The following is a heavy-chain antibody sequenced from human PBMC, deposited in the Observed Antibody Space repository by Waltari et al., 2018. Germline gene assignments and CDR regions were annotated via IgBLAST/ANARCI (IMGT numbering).Heavy chain of an antibody. CDR1: GYTFTSYD. J-gene: IGHJ5*02. CDR3: SRDPPAYCGGDCYSNWFDP. Sequence: QVQLVQSGAEVKKPGASVKVSCKASGYTFTSYDINWVRQATGQGLEWMGWMNPNSGNTGYAQKFQGRVTITRNTSISTAYMELSSLRSEDTAVYYCSRDPPAYCGGDCYSNWFDPWGQGTLVTVSS. D-gene: IGHD2-21*01. V-gene: IGHV1-8*03. CDR2: MNPNSGNT.